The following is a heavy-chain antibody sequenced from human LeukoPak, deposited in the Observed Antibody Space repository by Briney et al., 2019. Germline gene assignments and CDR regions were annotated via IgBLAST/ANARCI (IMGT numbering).Heavy chain of an antibody. CDR3: ARDRWYYDSSGYYYYFDY. CDR2: VTYSGDT. J-gene: IGHJ4*02. D-gene: IGHD3-22*01. CDR1: RGSLSDYF. Sequence: SETLSLTCTVSRGSLSDYFWTWMRQPPGKGLEWIGHVTYSGDTNYNPSLKSRVTISVDTSKNQFSLKLSSVTAADTAVYYCARDRWYYDSSGYYYYFDYWGQGTLVTVSS. V-gene: IGHV4-59*12.